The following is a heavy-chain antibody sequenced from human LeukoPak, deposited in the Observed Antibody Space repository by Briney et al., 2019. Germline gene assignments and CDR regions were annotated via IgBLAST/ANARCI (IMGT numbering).Heavy chain of an antibody. J-gene: IGHJ3*02. CDR1: GLTFSSNG. CDR2: IKQDGSEK. CDR3: AREGEAYYDSRDAFDI. Sequence: PGGSLRLSCAVSGLTFSSNGMHWVRQAPGKGLEWVANIKQDGSEKYYVDSVKGRFTISRDNAKNSLYLQMNSLRAEDTAVYYCAREGEAYYDSRDAFDIWGQGTMVTVCS. D-gene: IGHD3-22*01. V-gene: IGHV3-7*01.